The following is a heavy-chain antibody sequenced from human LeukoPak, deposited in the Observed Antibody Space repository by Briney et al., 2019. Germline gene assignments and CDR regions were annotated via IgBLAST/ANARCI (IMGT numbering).Heavy chain of an antibody. D-gene: IGHD3-22*01. CDR3: AKVRGAFYDSSGYYFDY. Sequence: QPGGSLRLSCAASGFTFSSYAMSWVRQAPGKGLEWVSAISGSGGSTYYADSVKGRFTISRDNSKNTLYLQMNSLRAEDTAVYYCAKVRGAFYDSSGYYFDYWGQGTLVTVSS. CDR1: GFTFSSYA. J-gene: IGHJ4*02. V-gene: IGHV3-23*01. CDR2: ISGSGGST.